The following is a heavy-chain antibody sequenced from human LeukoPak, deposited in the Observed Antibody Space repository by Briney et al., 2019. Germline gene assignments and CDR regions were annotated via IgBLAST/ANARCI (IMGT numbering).Heavy chain of an antibody. CDR1: XXXFNXYG. CDR2: ISYDGRNK. D-gene: IGHD2-2*01. Sequence: LXLXXXASXXXFNXYGXHWVRQAPGKGLEWVAVISYDGRNKHYPDSVKGRFTISRDISTDTLWLQMDSLRTEDTAVYYCAKGPLRGTAAAIDYWGQGTLVTVSS. CDR3: AKGPLRGTAAAIDY. V-gene: IGHV3-30*18. J-gene: IGHJ4*02.